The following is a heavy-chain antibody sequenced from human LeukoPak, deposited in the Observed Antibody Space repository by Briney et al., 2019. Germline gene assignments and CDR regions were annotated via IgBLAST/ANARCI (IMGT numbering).Heavy chain of an antibody. J-gene: IGHJ5*02. Sequence: ASVKVSCKASGGTFSSYAISWVRQAPGQGLEWMGRIIPIFGTANYAQKLQGRVTMTTDTSTSTAYMELRSLRSDDTAVYYCARERQWLLWFDPWGQGTLVTVSS. CDR3: ARERQWLLWFDP. D-gene: IGHD6-19*01. CDR1: GGTFSSYA. V-gene: IGHV1-69*05. CDR2: IIPIFGTA.